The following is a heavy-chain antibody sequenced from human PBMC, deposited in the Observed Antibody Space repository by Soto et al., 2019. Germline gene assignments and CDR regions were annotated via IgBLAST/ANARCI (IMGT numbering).Heavy chain of an antibody. Sequence: TSETLSLTCAVSSGSISSSNWWRWVRQPPGKGLEWIGEIYHSGTTNYNPSLKSRVTISVDKSKNQFSLKLSSVTAADTAVYYCASLIAVANYWGQGTLVTVPQ. CDR1: SGSISSSNW. J-gene: IGHJ4*02. CDR2: IYHSGTT. D-gene: IGHD6-19*01. V-gene: IGHV4-4*02. CDR3: ASLIAVANY.